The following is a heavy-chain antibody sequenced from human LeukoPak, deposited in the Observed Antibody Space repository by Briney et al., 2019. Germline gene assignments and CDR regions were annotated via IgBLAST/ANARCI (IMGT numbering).Heavy chain of an antibody. D-gene: IGHD2-2*01. Sequence: ASVKVSCKASGYTFTSYYMHWVRQAPGQGLEWMGIIDPSGGSTSYAQKFQGRVTMTRDTSTSTVYMELSSLRSEDTAVYYCARGVASAAMPYAQWFDYWGQGTLVTVSS. CDR2: IDPSGGST. V-gene: IGHV1-46*01. CDR3: ARGVASAAMPYAQWFDY. CDR1: GYTFTSYY. J-gene: IGHJ4*02.